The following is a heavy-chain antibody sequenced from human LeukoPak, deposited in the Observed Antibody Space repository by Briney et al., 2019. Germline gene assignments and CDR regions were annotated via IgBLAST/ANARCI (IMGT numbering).Heavy chain of an antibody. D-gene: IGHD2-2*01. CDR1: GFTFSSYG. J-gene: IGHJ6*03. CDR2: IRYDGSNK. V-gene: IGHV3-30*02. Sequence: PGGSLRLSCAASGFTFSSYGMHWVRQAPGKGLEWVAFIRYDGSNKYYADSVKGRFTISRDNSKNTLYLQMNSLGAEDTAVYYCAKVPAGGVVVPAAIGYYYYYMDVWGKGTTVTVSS. CDR3: AKVPAGGVVVPAAIGYYYYYMDV.